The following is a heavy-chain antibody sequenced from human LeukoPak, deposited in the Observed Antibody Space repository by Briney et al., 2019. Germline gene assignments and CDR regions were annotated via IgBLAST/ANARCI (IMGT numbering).Heavy chain of an antibody. Sequence: PSETLSLTCAVYGGSFSGYYWSWIRQPPGKGLEWIGEINHSGSTNYNPSLKSRVTISVDTSKNRFSLKLTSVTAADTAVYYCASGERFGELNAFDIWGQGTLVTVSS. V-gene: IGHV4-34*01. D-gene: IGHD3-10*01. CDR1: GGSFSGYY. J-gene: IGHJ3*02. CDR3: ASGERFGELNAFDI. CDR2: INHSGST.